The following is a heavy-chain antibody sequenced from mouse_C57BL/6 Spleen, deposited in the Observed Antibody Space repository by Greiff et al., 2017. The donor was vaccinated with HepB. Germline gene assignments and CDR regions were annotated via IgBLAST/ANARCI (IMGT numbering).Heavy chain of an antibody. Sequence: QVQLQQPGAELVKPGASVKMSCKASGYTFTSYWITWVKQRPGQGLEWIGDIYPGSGSTNYNEKFKSKATLTVDTSSSTAYMQLSSLTSEDSAVYYCARERDIYYARWFAYWGQGTLVTVSA. D-gene: IGHD1-1*01. CDR2: IYPGSGST. J-gene: IGHJ3*01. CDR3: ARERDIYYARWFAY. V-gene: IGHV1-55*01. CDR1: GYTFTSYW.